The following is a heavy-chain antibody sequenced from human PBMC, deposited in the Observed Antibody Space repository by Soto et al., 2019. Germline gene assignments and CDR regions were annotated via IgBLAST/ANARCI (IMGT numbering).Heavy chain of an antibody. V-gene: IGHV1-18*04. Sequence: ASVKVSCKASGYTFTSYGISWLRQAPGQGLEWMGWISAYNGNTNCAQKLQGRVTMTTDTSTSTAYMELRSLRSDDTAVYYCARVVVYYDSSGYLYYFDYWGQGTLVTVSS. CDR1: GYTFTSYG. D-gene: IGHD3-22*01. CDR2: ISAYNGNT. CDR3: ARVVVYYDSSGYLYYFDY. J-gene: IGHJ4*02.